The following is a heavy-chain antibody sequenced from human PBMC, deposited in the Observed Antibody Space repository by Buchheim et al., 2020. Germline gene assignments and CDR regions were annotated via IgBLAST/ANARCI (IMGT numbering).Heavy chain of an antibody. J-gene: IGHJ4*02. V-gene: IGHV1-69*04. CDR2: TMPLAGIT. CDR3: ARGFGGIARD. D-gene: IGHD2-15*01. Sequence: QVHLVQSGADVKKVGSSVKVACEASEGTFGSDAISWVRQAPGQGLEWLGRTMPLAGITNYAQKFQGRVTLTADKSTSTAYMELTNLRSDDSGTYYCARGFGGIARDWGQGTL. CDR1: EGTFGSDA.